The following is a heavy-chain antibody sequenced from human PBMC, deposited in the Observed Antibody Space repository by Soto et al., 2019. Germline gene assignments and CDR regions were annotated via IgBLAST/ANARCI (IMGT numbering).Heavy chain of an antibody. CDR3: AKDEGDFWSGYYLDH. V-gene: IGHV3-30*18. J-gene: IGHJ4*02. CDR1: GFTFSSYG. D-gene: IGHD3-3*01. CDR2: ISYDGSNK. Sequence: PGGSLRLSCAASGFTFSSYGMHWVRQAPGKGLEWVAVISYDGSNKYYADSVKGRFTISRDNSKNTLYLQMNSLRAEDTAVYYCAKDEGDFWSGYYLDHWGQGTLVTVSS.